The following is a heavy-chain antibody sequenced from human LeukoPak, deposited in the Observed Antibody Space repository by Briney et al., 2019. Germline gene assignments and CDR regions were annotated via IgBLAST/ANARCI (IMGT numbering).Heavy chain of an antibody. V-gene: IGHV1-3*03. J-gene: IGHJ4*02. Sequence: ASVKVSCKASGYTFFNYAIHWVRQAPGQRLGWMGWINTRTGNAYYSQELQGRLTITRDTSASTAYMELSSLRSEDMAVYYCAKDSGSGWYEFRWGQGTLVTVSS. CDR3: AKDSGSGWYEFR. CDR1: GYTFFNYA. D-gene: IGHD6-19*01. CDR2: INTRTGNA.